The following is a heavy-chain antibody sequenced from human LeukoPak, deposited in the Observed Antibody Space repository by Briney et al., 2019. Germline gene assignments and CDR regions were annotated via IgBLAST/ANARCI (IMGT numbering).Heavy chain of an antibody. J-gene: IGHJ3*02. CDR1: GFTFSSYA. CDR2: IYSGGST. D-gene: IGHD6-6*01. V-gene: IGHV3-66*01. CDR3: ARVSSSSYAFDI. Sequence: GGSLRLSCAASGFTFSSYAMSWVRQAPGKGLEWVSVIYSGGSTYYADSVKGRFTISRDNSKNTLYLQMNSLRAEDTAVYYCARVSSSSYAFDIWGQGTMVTVSS.